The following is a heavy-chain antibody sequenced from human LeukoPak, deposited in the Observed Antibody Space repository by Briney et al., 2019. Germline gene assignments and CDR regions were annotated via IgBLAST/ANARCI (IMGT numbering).Heavy chain of an antibody. J-gene: IGHJ3*02. CDR2: IKQDGSEK. CDR1: GFTFSSYW. V-gene: IGHV3-7*01. D-gene: IGHD6-13*01. CDR3: ARHKYSSSWYEGLDAFDI. Sequence: PGGSLRLSCAASGFTFSSYWMSWVRRAPGKGLEWVANIKQDGSEKYYVDSVKGRFTISRDNAKNSLYLQMNSLRAEDTAVYYCARHKYSSSWYEGLDAFDIWGQGTMVTVSS.